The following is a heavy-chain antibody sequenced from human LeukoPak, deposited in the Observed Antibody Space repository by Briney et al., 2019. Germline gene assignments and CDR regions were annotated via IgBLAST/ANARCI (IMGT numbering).Heavy chain of an antibody. D-gene: IGHD6-19*01. J-gene: IGHJ4*02. Sequence: SETLSLTCAVYGGSFSGYYWSWIRQPPGKGLEWIGEINHSGSTSYNPSLKSRVTISVDTSKNQFSLKLSSVTAADTAVYYCARFIAVAGNFDYWGQGTLVTVSS. CDR2: INHSGST. CDR1: GGSFSGYY. V-gene: IGHV4-34*01. CDR3: ARFIAVAGNFDY.